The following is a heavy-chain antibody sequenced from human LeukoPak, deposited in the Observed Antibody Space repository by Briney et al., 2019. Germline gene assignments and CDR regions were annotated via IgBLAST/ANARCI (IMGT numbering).Heavy chain of an antibody. CDR3: AKTPYPYCSGGSCAWFDP. Sequence: QPGRSLRLSCAASGVTFSSYGKHWVRQAPGKGLEWVAVISYDGSNRYYADSVKGRFTISRDNSKNTLYLQMNSLRAEDTAVYYCAKTPYPYCSGGSCAWFDPWGQGTLVTVSS. D-gene: IGHD2-15*01. V-gene: IGHV3-30*18. J-gene: IGHJ5*02. CDR2: ISYDGSNR. CDR1: GVTFSSYG.